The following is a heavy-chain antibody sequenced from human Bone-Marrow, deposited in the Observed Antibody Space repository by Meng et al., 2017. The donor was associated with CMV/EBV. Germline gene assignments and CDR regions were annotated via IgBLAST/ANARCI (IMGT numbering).Heavy chain of an antibody. CDR1: GFTFSSYS. D-gene: IGHD2-21*01. CDR3: ARDVSPRSSAYFAIYYFYASDV. Sequence: GESLKISCAASGFTFSSYSMNWVRQAPGKGLEWVASISNSGAYIYYSDSVKGRFTISRDNAQNSLFLHMDSLRAEDSAVYYCARDVSPRSSAYFAIYYFYASDVWGQGTTVTVSS. CDR2: ISNSGAYI. V-gene: IGHV3-21*01. J-gene: IGHJ6*02.